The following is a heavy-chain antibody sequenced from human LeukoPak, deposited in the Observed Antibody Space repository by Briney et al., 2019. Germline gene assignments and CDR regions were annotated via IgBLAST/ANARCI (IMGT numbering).Heavy chain of an antibody. D-gene: IGHD3-10*01. CDR3: ARQVVRGAPYYYYGMDV. CDR2: IYYSGST. J-gene: IGHJ6*02. CDR1: GGSISSSNYY. Sequence: SETLSLTCTVSGGSISSSNYYWGWIRQPPGKGLEWIGSIYYSGSTYYNPSLKSRVTISVDTSKNQFSLKLSSVTAADTAVYYCARQVVRGAPYYYYGMDVWGQGTTVTVSS. V-gene: IGHV4-39*01.